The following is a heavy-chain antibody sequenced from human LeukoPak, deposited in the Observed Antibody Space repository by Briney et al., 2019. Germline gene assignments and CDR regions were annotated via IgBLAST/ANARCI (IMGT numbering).Heavy chain of an antibody. V-gene: IGHV3-53*01. D-gene: IGHD3-10*01. CDR2: IYVGGRT. CDR1: GFAVSSND. J-gene: IGHJ4*02. Sequence: PGGSLRLSCAASGFAVSSNDMSWVRQAPGKGLKWVSTIYVGGRTYYADSVKGRFTISRDNSKNTVYLQMNSLRAEDTATYFCARDLGDGEFDYWGQGTLVSVPS. CDR3: ARDLGDGEFDY.